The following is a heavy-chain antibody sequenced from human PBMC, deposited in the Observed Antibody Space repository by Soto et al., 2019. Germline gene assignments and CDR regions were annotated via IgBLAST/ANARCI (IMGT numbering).Heavy chain of an antibody. CDR1: GFTFSMYS. J-gene: IGHJ6*02. CDR3: ARDHLILPAHDFFYGSDV. CDR2: VPQDGVDG. V-gene: IGHV3-7*03. Sequence: GGSLRLSCEVSGFTFSMYSMSWVRQSPGKGLEWVAKVPQDGVDGHYADSVKGRFIISRDNDKNSLHLQLNNLRAEDTAVYYCARDHLILPAHDFFYGSDVWGRGATVTVSS. D-gene: IGHD2-21*02.